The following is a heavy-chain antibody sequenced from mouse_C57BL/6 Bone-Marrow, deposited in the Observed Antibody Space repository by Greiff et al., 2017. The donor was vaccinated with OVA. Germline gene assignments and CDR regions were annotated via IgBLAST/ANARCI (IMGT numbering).Heavy chain of an antibody. Sequence: DVKLQESVAELVRPGASVKLSCTASGFNIKNTYMHWVKQRPEQGLEWIGRIDPANGNTKYAPKFQGKATITADTSSNTAYLQLSSLTSEDTAIYYCARVYGSSYGEMDYWGQGTSVTVSS. CDR3: ARVYGSSYGEMDY. CDR1: GFNIKNTY. V-gene: IGHV14-3*01. CDR2: IDPANGNT. J-gene: IGHJ4*01. D-gene: IGHD1-1*01.